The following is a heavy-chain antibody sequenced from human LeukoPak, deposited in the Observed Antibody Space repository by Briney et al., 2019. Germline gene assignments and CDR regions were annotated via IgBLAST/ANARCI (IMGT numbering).Heavy chain of an antibody. D-gene: IGHD3-22*01. J-gene: IGHJ4*02. CDR1: GYSFTSYW. CDR3: ARGSYYDSSGCDY. CDR2: IYPGDSDT. Sequence: PGESLKISCKGSGYSFTSYWIGWVRQMPGKGLEWMGIIYPGDSDTRYSPSFQGQFTISADKSISTAYLQWSSLKASDTAMYYCARGSYYDSSGCDYWGQGTLVTVSS. V-gene: IGHV5-51*01.